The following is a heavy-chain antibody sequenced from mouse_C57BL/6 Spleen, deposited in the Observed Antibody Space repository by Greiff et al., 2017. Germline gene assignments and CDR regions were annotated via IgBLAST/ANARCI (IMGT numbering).Heavy chain of an antibody. CDR3: AGSITTVVATDYYAMDY. J-gene: IGHJ4*01. CDR1: GYTFTSYW. Sequence: QVQLQQPGAELVKPGASVKLSCKASGYTFTSYWMHWVKQRPGRGLEWIGRIDPNSGGTKYNEKFKSKATLTVDKPSSTAYMQLSSLTSEDSAVYYCAGSITTVVATDYYAMDYWGQGTSVTVSS. V-gene: IGHV1-72*01. D-gene: IGHD1-1*01. CDR2: IDPNSGGT.